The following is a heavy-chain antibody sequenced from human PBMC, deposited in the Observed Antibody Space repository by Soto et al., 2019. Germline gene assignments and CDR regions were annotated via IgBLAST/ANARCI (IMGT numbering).Heavy chain of an antibody. CDR3: AIDLDYPYYFDY. J-gene: IGHJ4*02. CDR1: GFTFSSYG. CDR2: ISYDGSNK. Sequence: QVQLVESGGGVVQPGRSLRLSCAASGFTFSSYGMHWVRQAPGKGLEWVAVISYDGSNKYYADSVKGRFTISRDNSKNTLYLQMNSLRAEDTAVYYCAIDLDYPYYFDYWGQGTLVTVSS. V-gene: IGHV3-30*03. D-gene: IGHD5-12*01.